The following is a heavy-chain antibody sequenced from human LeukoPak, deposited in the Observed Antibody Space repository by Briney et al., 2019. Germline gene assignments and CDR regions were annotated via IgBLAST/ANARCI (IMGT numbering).Heavy chain of an antibody. J-gene: IGHJ4*02. D-gene: IGHD6-13*01. CDR1: GYTFTGYY. V-gene: IGHV1-2*02. CDR3: TRGHGKSRQYLVDFDY. Sequence: ASVKVSCKASGYTFTGYYMHWVRQAPGQGLEWMGWINPNSGGTNYAQKFQGRVTMTRDTSISTAYMDLSGLRSDDTAVYFCTRGHGKSRQYLVDFDYWGQGTLVTVSS. CDR2: INPNSGGT.